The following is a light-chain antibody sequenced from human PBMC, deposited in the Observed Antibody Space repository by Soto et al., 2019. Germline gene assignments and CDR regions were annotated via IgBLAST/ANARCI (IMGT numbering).Light chain of an antibody. J-gene: IGKJ2*01. CDR2: WAS. Sequence: DIVMTQSPDSLAVSLGERATINCKSSQSLLYSSNNKNYLAWYQQKPGQPPKLLIYWASTRESGVPDRFSGSGSGTDFTLTISSLQAEDVAVYYRQRYYGGPPYTFGQGTKLEIK. CDR3: QRYYGGPPYT. V-gene: IGKV4-1*01. CDR1: QSLLYSSNNKNY.